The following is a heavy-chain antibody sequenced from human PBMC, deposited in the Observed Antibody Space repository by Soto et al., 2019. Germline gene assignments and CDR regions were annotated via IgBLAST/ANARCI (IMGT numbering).Heavy chain of an antibody. CDR1: GFSFITST. Sequence: GGSLRLSCAASGFSFITSTMHWVRLTAGKGLEWVALVSDYGSNADYADSVQGRFTISRDNSKNTLFLQMDSLRPEDTAIYYCAGVRPGDNGYPFFDYWGQGTLVTVSS. CDR3: AGVRPGDNGYPFFDY. J-gene: IGHJ4*02. CDR2: VSDYGSNA. V-gene: IGHV3-30-3*01. D-gene: IGHD3-22*01.